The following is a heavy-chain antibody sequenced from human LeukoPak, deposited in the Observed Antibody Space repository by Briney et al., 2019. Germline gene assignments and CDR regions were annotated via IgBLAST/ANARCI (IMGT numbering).Heavy chain of an antibody. J-gene: IGHJ4*02. V-gene: IGHV5-51*01. D-gene: IGHD3-10*01. CDR3: PRHVRFMVRGVITPDY. CDR2: IYPGDSDT. CDR1: GYSFTSYW. Sequence: GESLQISCKGSGYSFTSYWIGWVRQMPGKGLEWMGIIYPGDSDTRYSPSFQGQVTISADKSLSTAYLQWSSLKASDTAMYYCPRHVRFMVRGVITPDYWGQGTLVTVSS.